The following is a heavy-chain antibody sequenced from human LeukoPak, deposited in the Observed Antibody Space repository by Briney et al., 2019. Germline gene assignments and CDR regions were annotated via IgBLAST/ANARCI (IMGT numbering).Heavy chain of an antibody. D-gene: IGHD2-15*01. CDR3: AKDTRLIVVVEGVDY. CDR2: ISYDGSNK. Sequence: GGSLRLSCAASGFTFSSYGMHWVRQAPGKGLEWVAVISYDGSNKYHADSVKGRFTISRDNSKNTLYLQMNSLRAEDTAVYYCAKDTRLIVVVEGVDYWGQGTLVTVSS. J-gene: IGHJ4*02. V-gene: IGHV3-30*18. CDR1: GFTFSSYG.